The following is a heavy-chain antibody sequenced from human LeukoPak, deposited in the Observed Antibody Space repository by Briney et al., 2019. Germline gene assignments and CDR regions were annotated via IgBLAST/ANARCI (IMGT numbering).Heavy chain of an antibody. CDR3: AKGYCSGGSCATDY. Sequence: GGSLRLSCAASGFTFSSYSMNWVRQAPGKGLEWVSVISGSGGSTYYADSVKGRFTISRDNSKNTLYLQMNSLRAEDTAVYYCAKGYCSGGSCATDYWGQGTLVTVSS. D-gene: IGHD2-15*01. J-gene: IGHJ4*02. V-gene: IGHV3-23*01. CDR2: ISGSGGST. CDR1: GFTFSSYS.